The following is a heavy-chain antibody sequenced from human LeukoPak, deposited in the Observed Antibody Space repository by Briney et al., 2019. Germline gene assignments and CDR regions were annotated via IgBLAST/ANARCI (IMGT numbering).Heavy chain of an antibody. D-gene: IGHD2-15*01. CDR1: GRSIINSY. Sequence: SETVSLFCTVSGRSIINSYWRWIRQPPGKGLEWIGYISFGGSPNFSPSLKSRVTMSVDTSENQFSLKLSSVTAADTAVYYCARHEVVVPFFDYWGQGTLVTVSS. CDR2: ISFGGSP. J-gene: IGHJ4*02. CDR3: ARHEVVVPFFDY. V-gene: IGHV4-59*08.